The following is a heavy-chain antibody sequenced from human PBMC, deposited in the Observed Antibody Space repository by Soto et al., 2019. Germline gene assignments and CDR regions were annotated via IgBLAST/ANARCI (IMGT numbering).Heavy chain of an antibody. CDR3: ARDVGYHYDGSPSGQFDF. D-gene: IGHD3-22*01. CDR2: IYHSGST. Sequence: SETLSLTCTVSGNSISTTNWWSWVRQSPGKGLEWIGEIYHSGSTNYNPSLKSRVTISVDKSKNQFSLKLSSVTAADTAVYYCARDVGYHYDGSPSGQFDFWGQGTLVTVSS. CDR1: GNSISTTNW. J-gene: IGHJ4*02. V-gene: IGHV4-4*02.